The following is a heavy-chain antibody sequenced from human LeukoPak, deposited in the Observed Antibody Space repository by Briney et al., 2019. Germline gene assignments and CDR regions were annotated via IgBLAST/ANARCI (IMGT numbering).Heavy chain of an antibody. J-gene: IGHJ4*02. V-gene: IGHV3-23*01. D-gene: IGHD3-22*01. CDR1: GFTFSSYA. CDR2: ISGSGGST. CDR3: AKRIVAVSGSGYFDY. Sequence: SGGSLRLSCAASGFTFSSYAMSWVRQAPGKGLEWVSAISGSGGSTYYADSVKGRFTISRDNSKNTLYLQMNSLRAEDTAVYYCAKRIVAVSGSGYFDYWGQGTLVTVSS.